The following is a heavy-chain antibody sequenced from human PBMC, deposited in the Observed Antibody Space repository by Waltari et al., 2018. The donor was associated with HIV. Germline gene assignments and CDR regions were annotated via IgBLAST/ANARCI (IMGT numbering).Heavy chain of an antibody. V-gene: IGHV1-2*02. Sequence: QVQLVQSGAEVKKPGASVKVSCKASGYTFPAYYMHWVRQAPGQGLEWMGWINPESGGKNDAQKLQGRVTMTRDTSNSTAYMGLSRLGSDDTAVYYCARDDCSGGSCLDYWGQGTLVTVSS. CDR3: ARDDCSGGSCLDY. J-gene: IGHJ4*02. CDR2: INPESGGK. CDR1: GYTFPAYY. D-gene: IGHD2-15*01.